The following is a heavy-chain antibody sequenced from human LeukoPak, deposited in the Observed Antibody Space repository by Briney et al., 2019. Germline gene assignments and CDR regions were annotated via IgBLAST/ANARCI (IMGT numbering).Heavy chain of an antibody. CDR2: INHSGST. V-gene: IGHV4-34*01. J-gene: IGHJ6*02. D-gene: IGHD2-8*01. CDR3: AGGRIVLMVWDYYYYGMDV. CDR1: GGSFSGYY. Sequence: SETLSLTCAVYGGSFSGYYWSWIRQPPGKGLEWIGEINHSGSTNYNPSLKSRVTISVDTSKNQFSLKLSSVTDADTAVYYCAGGRIVLMVWDYYYYGMDVWGQGTTVTVSS.